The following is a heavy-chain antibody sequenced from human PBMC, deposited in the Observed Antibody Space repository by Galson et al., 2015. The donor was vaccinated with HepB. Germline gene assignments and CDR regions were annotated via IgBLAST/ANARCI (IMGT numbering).Heavy chain of an antibody. CDR3: AHRPYCSSPSCYAAFDY. V-gene: IGHV2-5*01. J-gene: IGHJ4*02. CDR1: GFSLSTSGVG. D-gene: IGHD2-2*01. Sequence: PALVKPTQTLTLTCTFSGFSLSTSGVGVGWIRQPPGKALEWLALIYWNDGKRYSPSLKSRLTITKDTSKNQVVLTMTNMDPVDTATYYCAHRPYCSSPSCYAAFDYWGQGTLVTVSS. CDR2: IYWNDGK.